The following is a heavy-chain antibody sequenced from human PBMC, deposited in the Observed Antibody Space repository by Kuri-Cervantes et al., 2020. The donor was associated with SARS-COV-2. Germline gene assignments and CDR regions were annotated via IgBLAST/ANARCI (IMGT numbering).Heavy chain of an antibody. CDR2: ISYDGNNK. CDR3: AAPIYDFWSGYWDYYYGMDV. D-gene: IGHD3-3*01. V-gene: IGHV3-30*04. CDR1: GFTFSSYA. Sequence: GESLQISCAASGFTFSSYAMHWVRQAPGKGLEWVAVISYDGNNKYYADSVKGRFTISRDNSKNTLYLQMNSLRAEDTAVYYCAAPIYDFWSGYWDYYYGMDVWGQGTTVTVSS. J-gene: IGHJ6*02.